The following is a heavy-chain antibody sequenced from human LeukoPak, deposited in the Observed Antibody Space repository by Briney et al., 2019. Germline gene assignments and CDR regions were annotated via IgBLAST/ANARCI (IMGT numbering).Heavy chain of an antibody. V-gene: IGHV3-23*01. Sequence: PGGSLRLSCAASGFTFSRSAMTWVRQGPGTGLEFVASIIYSGGATYYADSVKGRFTISRDNSKNTLYPQMNSLRAEDTALYYCAKDGLYYDGSEHVYYFDSWGQGTLVTVSS. CDR2: IIYSGGAT. CDR3: AKDGLYYDGSEHVYYFDS. J-gene: IGHJ4*02. CDR1: GFTFSRSA. D-gene: IGHD3-22*01.